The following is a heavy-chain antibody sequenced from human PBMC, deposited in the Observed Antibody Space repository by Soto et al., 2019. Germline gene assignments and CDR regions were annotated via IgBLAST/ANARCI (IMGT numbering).Heavy chain of an antibody. CDR2: IYSGGST. CDR3: AKGASSWYADAFDI. Sequence: EVQLVETGGGLIQPGGSLRLSCAASGFTVSSNYMSWVRQAPGKGLEWVSVIYSGGSTYYADSVKGRFTISRDNSKNTLYLQMNSLRAEDTAVYYCAKGASSWYADAFDIWGQGTMVTVSS. V-gene: IGHV3-53*02. D-gene: IGHD6-13*01. J-gene: IGHJ3*02. CDR1: GFTVSSNY.